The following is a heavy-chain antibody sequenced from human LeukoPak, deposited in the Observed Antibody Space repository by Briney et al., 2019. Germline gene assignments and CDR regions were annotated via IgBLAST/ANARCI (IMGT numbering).Heavy chain of an antibody. Sequence: GGSLRLSCAASGFTFSSYAMNWVRQAPGKGPEWVSSISSSSSYIYYADSVKGRFTISRDNAKNSLYLQMNSLRAEDTAVYYCARGPPGMVALIDYWGQGTLVTVSS. D-gene: IGHD1-26*01. J-gene: IGHJ4*02. CDR3: ARGPPGMVALIDY. CDR2: ISSSSSYI. V-gene: IGHV3-21*01. CDR1: GFTFSSYA.